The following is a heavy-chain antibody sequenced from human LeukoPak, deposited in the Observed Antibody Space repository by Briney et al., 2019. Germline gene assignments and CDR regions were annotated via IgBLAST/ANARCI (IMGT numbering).Heavy chain of an antibody. CDR3: ARVPQWEMMYNYFDP. CDR2: RIPIFDTT. D-gene: IGHD5-24*01. J-gene: IGHJ5*02. V-gene: IGHV1-69*05. CDR1: GGTFSNYV. Sequence: GSSVKVSCKASGGTFSNYVINWVRQAPGQGLECMGGRIPIFDTTNYAQKFQGRVIFTTDESSNTAYMELASLRPEDTAVYYCARVPQWEMMYNYFDPWGQGTLVTVSS.